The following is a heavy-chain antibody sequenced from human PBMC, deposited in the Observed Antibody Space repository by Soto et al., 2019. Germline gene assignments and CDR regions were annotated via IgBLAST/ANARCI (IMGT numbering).Heavy chain of an antibody. D-gene: IGHD3-10*01. CDR3: AKSAMVRGGGWFDP. Sequence: EVQLLESGGGLVQPGGSLRLSCAASRFTFSTYAMCWVRQAPGKGLEWVSDISGSGSNTYYADSVKGRFTISRDNSKNTLYLQMNSLRAEDTAVYYCAKSAMVRGGGWFDPWGQGTLVTVSS. CDR1: RFTFSTYA. J-gene: IGHJ5*02. CDR2: ISGSGSNT. V-gene: IGHV3-23*01.